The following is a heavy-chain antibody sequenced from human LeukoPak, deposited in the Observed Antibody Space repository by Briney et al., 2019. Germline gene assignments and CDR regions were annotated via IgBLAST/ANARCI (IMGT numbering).Heavy chain of an antibody. CDR2: IYYSGST. V-gene: IGHV4-59*01. D-gene: IGHD3-22*01. Sequence: SETLSLTCTVSGGSISSYYWSWLRQPPGKGLEWIGYIYYSGSTNYNPSLKSRVTISVDTSKNQFSLKLSSVTAADTAVYYCARGGQYYYDSSGYYHPLYYFDYWGQGTLVTVAS. CDR1: GGSISSYY. J-gene: IGHJ4*02. CDR3: ARGGQYYYDSSGYYHPLYYFDY.